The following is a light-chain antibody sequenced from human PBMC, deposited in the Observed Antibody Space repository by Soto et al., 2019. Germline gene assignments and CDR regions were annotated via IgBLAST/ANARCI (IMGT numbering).Light chain of an antibody. CDR2: WAS. J-gene: IGKJ1*01. CDR1: QRVLYSSNNKNY. Sequence: IVMTQSPDSLAVSLGESATINCKSSQRVLYSSNNKNYLAWYQHKPGQPPKLLIYWASTRESGVPSRFSGSTTGTDFTLTITGLQPEDSATYYCQQTLSVPRTFGLGTKVDIK. V-gene: IGKV4-1*01. CDR3: QQTLSVPRT.